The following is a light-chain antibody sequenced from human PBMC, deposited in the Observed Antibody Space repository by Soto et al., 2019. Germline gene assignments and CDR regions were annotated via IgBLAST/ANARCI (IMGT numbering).Light chain of an antibody. CDR1: NVGSKS. CDR2: DDS. J-gene: IGLJ2*01. Sequence: SYELTQPPSVSVASGQTARLPCWGNNVGSKSGHWYQQKPGQAPVLVVYDDSDRPSGIPERFSGSNAGNTAALTISRVESGYEAYYYGQVWVSSYEHVFFGGGTNHTVL. CDR3: QVWVSSYEHVF. V-gene: IGLV3-21*02.